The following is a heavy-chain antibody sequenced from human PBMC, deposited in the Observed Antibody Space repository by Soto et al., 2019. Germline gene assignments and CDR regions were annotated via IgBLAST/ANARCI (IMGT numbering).Heavy chain of an antibody. CDR1: GFTVSSNY. V-gene: IGHV3-66*01. CDR2: IYSGGST. D-gene: IGHD3-22*01. CDR3: ARSGTYYDSSGYYYSDY. Sequence: PGGSLRLSCAASGFTVSSNYMSWVRQAPGKGLEWVSVIYSGGSTYYADSVKGRFTISRDNSKNTLYLQMNSLRAEDTAVYYCARSGTYYDSSGYYYSDYWGQGTLVTVSS. J-gene: IGHJ4*02.